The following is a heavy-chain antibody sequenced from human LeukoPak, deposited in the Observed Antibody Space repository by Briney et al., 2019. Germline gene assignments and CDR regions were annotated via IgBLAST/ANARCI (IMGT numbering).Heavy chain of an antibody. J-gene: IGHJ4*02. CDR1: GFTFSSYS. Sequence: PGGSLRLSCAVSGFTFSSYSMNWIRQAPGKGLEWVSSIRDRGGDTYYADSVKGRFTISRDNSKTTLYLQMNSLRAEDTAVYYCAKTPFVVASPGYFDDWGQGTLVTVSS. CDR3: AKTPFVVASPGYFDD. D-gene: IGHD3-16*02. V-gene: IGHV3-23*01. CDR2: IRDRGGDT.